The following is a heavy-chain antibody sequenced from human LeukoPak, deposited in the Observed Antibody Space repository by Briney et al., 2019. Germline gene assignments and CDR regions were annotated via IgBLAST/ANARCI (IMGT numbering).Heavy chain of an antibody. CDR1: GFIFSSYT. J-gene: IGHJ6*03. V-gene: IGHV3-21*01. D-gene: IGHD3-10*01. Sequence: TAGGSLRLSCAASGFIFSSYTITWVRQVPGKGLEWVSSISSSSSYYSYGDSVKGRFTISRDNAKNSVYLQMSSLRADDTAVYYCARGAEFYYYMDVWGKGTTVTVSS. CDR2: ISSSSSYY. CDR3: ARGAEFYYYMDV.